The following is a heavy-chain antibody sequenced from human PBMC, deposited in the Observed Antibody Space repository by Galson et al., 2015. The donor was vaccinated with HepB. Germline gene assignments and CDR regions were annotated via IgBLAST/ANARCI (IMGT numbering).Heavy chain of an antibody. J-gene: IGHJ5*02. CDR1: GYTFTSYY. CDR3: ARDWQRGIVVVPAACWFDP. D-gene: IGHD2-2*01. Sequence: SVKVSCKASGYTFTSYYMHWVRQAPGQGLEWMGIINPSGGSTSYAQKFQGRVTMTRDTSTSTVYMELSSLRSEDTAVYYCARDWQRGIVVVPAACWFDPWGQGTLVTVSS. CDR2: INPSGGST. V-gene: IGHV1-46*03.